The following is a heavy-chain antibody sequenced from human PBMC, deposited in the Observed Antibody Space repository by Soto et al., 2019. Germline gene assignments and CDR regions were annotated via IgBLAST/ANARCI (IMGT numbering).Heavy chain of an antibody. CDR1: GLTFRSNA. V-gene: IGHV3-23*01. J-gene: IGHJ3*02. Sequence: EVQLLESGGGLVQPGGSLRLPCVASGLTFRSNALSWFRKAPGKGREWVSNIPRGSGGGTYYADSVKGRFTISRDNAKNTLYMQMNSLRVEDTAVYYCGKGTWGAFDIWGHGTLVTVSS. D-gene: IGHD7-27*01. CDR2: IPRGSGGGT. CDR3: GKGTWGAFDI.